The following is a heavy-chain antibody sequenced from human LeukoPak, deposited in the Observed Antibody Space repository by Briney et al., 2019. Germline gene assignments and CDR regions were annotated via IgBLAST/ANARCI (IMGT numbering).Heavy chain of an antibody. Sequence: PSETLSLTCTVSGGSISSYYWSWIRQPPGKGLEWIGYIYYSGSTNYNPSLKSRVTISVDTSKNQFSRKLSSVTAADTAVYYCARMRYYYYGMDVWGQGTTVTVSS. J-gene: IGHJ6*02. CDR3: ARMRYYYYGMDV. CDR2: IYYSGST. CDR1: GGSISSYY. V-gene: IGHV4-59*01.